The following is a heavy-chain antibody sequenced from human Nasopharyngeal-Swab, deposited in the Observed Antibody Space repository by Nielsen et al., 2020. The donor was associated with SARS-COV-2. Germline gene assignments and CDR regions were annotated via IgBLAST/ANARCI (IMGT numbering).Heavy chain of an antibody. CDR3: ARLSPISGSYYFDY. D-gene: IGHD1-26*01. Sequence: SETLSLTCTVSGGSISSYYWIWIRQPPGKGLEWIGYIYYSGSTNYNPSLKSRVTISVDTSKNQFSLKLSSVTAADTAVYYCARLSPISGSYYFDYWGQGTLVTVSS. J-gene: IGHJ4*02. CDR1: GGSISSYY. V-gene: IGHV4-59*08. CDR2: IYYSGST.